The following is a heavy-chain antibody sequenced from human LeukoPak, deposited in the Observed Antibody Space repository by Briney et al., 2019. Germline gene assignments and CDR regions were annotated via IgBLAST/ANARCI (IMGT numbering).Heavy chain of an antibody. J-gene: IGHJ5*02. CDR1: GCNFTSYD. CDR3: VPAAQEGRDSVTGVRTGNWFDP. CDR2: MNPSSGNT. Sequence: ASVKVSCKTSGCNFTSYDINWVRQATGQGPEWMGWMNPSSGNTGYAQNFQGRLDLTRNIALTTAYMALSSLTSEDTATYKSVPAAQEGRDSVTGVRTGNWFDPWGQGTLVTVSS. V-gene: IGHV1-8*01. D-gene: IGHD3-9*01.